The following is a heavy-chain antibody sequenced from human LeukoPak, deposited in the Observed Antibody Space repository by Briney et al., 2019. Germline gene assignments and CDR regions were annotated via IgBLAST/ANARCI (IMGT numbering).Heavy chain of an antibody. V-gene: IGHV4-39*01. D-gene: IGHD3-22*01. Sequence: SETLSLTCTVSGGSISSSSYYWGWIRQPPGKGLEWIGSIYYSGSTCYNPSLKSRVTISVDTSKNQFSLKLSSVTAADTAVYYCARHGFDYDSSGYFDYWGQGTLVTVSS. J-gene: IGHJ4*02. CDR3: ARHGFDYDSSGYFDY. CDR1: GGSISSSSYY. CDR2: IYYSGST.